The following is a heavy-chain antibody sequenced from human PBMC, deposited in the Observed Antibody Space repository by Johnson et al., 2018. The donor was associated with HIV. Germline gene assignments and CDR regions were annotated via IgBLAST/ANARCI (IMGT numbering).Heavy chain of an antibody. Sequence: MLLVESGGGVVRPGGSLRLSCAASGFTFDDYDMSWVRQAPGKGLEWVSGINWSGASTGFADSVKGRFTISRDNAKNSLYLQMNSLRAEDTALYYCARDVIGWELRGAFDIWGQGTMVTVSS. CDR1: GFTFDDYD. D-gene: IGHD1-26*01. V-gene: IGHV3-20*04. CDR2: INWSGAST. CDR3: ARDVIGWELRGAFDI. J-gene: IGHJ3*02.